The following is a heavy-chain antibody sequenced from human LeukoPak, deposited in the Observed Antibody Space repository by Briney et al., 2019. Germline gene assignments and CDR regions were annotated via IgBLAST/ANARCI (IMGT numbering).Heavy chain of an antibody. CDR2: ISSSGANT. CDR3: AKQAYDSPRTDFDY. CDR1: GFTFSSYA. V-gene: IGHV3-23*01. Sequence: GGSLRLSCAASGFTFSSYAMTWVRQAPGEGLEWVSLISSSGANTYYADSVKGRFTISRDNSKNTLHLQMNSLRAEDTAIYYCAKQAYDSPRTDFDYWGQGTLVTVSS. D-gene: IGHD3-22*01. J-gene: IGHJ4*02.